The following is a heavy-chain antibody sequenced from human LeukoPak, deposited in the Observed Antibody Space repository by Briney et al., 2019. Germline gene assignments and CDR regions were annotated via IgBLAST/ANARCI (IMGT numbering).Heavy chain of an antibody. CDR3: ARSGGLGFYDYYYYMDV. Sequence: SVKVSCKASGGTFSSYAISWVRQAPGQGLEWMGGIIPIFGTANYAQKFQGRVTITADESTSTAYMELSSLRSEDTAVYYCARSGGLGFYDYYYYMDVWGKGTTVTVSS. CDR1: GGTFSSYA. V-gene: IGHV1-69*13. D-gene: IGHD1-26*01. J-gene: IGHJ6*03. CDR2: IIPIFGTA.